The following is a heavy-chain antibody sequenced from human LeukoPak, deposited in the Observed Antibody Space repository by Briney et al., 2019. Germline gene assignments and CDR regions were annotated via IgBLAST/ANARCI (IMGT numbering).Heavy chain of an antibody. J-gene: IGHJ4*02. CDR2: IYYRGNT. CDR1: GGSISSSSYY. D-gene: IGHD5-12*01. Sequence: SETLSLTCTVSGGSISSSSYYWGWIRQPPGKGLEWIGSIYYRGNTYYTPSLKSRVTISVDTSKNQFSLKLGSVTAADTAVYYCARRGYSGYDYRVTVLDYWGQGTLVTVSS. V-gene: IGHV4-39*01. CDR3: ARRGYSGYDYRVTVLDY.